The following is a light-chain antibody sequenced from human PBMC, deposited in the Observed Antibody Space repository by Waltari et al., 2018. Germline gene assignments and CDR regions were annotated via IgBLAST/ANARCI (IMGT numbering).Light chain of an antibody. Sequence: EIVLTQSPATLSLSPGERATLSCTASHSSNNYLAWYQQKPGQAPRRLIFDGSNRAAGVPPRFSGSGSETDFTLTISSLEPGDFAVYYCQQRYNSFTFGPGTKVDIK. CDR1: HSSNNY. V-gene: IGKV3-11*01. J-gene: IGKJ3*01. CDR3: QQRYNSFT. CDR2: DGS.